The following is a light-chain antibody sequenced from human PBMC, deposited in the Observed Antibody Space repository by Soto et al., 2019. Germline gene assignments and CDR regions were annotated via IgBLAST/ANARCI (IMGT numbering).Light chain of an antibody. CDR2: DTS. CDR1: QSISSK. V-gene: IGKV3-15*01. Sequence: EKVITQSPATLSLPPLHRSTLXFMASQSISSKLAWYQHRPGQAPRLLIYDTSTRAAGIPARFSGSGSGTDFTLTISSLQSEDFAVYYCQQYDNWRSITFGQGTRLEIK. CDR3: QQYDNWRSIT. J-gene: IGKJ5*01.